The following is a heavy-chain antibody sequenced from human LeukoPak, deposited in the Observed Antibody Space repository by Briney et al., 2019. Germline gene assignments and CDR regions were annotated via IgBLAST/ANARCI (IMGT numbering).Heavy chain of an antibody. Sequence: GGSLRLSCAASGFTFDDYGMHWVRQAPGKGLEWVSGINWSSGSIGYADSVKGRFTISRDNAKNSLNLHMSSLRAEDTALYYCVKDSYSRRTGWFDPWGQGTLVTVSS. D-gene: IGHD2-15*01. V-gene: IGHV3-9*01. J-gene: IGHJ5*02. CDR1: GFTFDDYG. CDR3: VKDSYSRRTGWFDP. CDR2: INWSSGSI.